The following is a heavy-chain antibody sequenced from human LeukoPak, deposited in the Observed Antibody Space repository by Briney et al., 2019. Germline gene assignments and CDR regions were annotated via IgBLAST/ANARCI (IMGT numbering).Heavy chain of an antibody. CDR1: GFTVSSNY. D-gene: IGHD5-18*01. Sequence: GGSLRLSCAASGFTVSSNYMSWVRQAPGKGLEWVSVIYSGGSTYYADSVKGRFTISRDNSKNTLYLQMNSLRAEDTAVYYCARGPSGDTAMDDSRDYWGQGTLVTVSS. V-gene: IGHV3-66*01. CDR3: ARGPSGDTAMDDSRDY. CDR2: IYSGGST. J-gene: IGHJ4*02.